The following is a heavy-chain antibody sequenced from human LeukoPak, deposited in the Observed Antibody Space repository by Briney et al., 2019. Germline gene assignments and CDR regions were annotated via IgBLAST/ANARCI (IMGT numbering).Heavy chain of an antibody. Sequence: PGGSLRLSCATSGFTFSSYWMSWVRQAPGKGLEWVANIKEDGSDKYYVDSVKGRFTISRDNAKNSLYLQMNSLRAEDTAVYYCAGDTGYNTFDYWGQGTLVTVSS. CDR1: GFTFSSYW. V-gene: IGHV3-7*05. D-gene: IGHD5-24*01. CDR2: IKEDGSDK. J-gene: IGHJ4*02. CDR3: AGDTGYNTFDY.